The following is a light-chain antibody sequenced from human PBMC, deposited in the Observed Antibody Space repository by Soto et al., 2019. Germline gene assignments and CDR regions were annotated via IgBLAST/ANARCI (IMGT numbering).Light chain of an antibody. J-gene: IGKJ1*01. CDR3: QQRSNWPPWT. CDR2: DAS. CDR1: QSVSSY. Sequence: EIVLTQSPATLSLSPGERATLSCRASQSVSSYLAWYQQKPGQAPRLLIYDASNRATGIPARFSGSGSVTDFTLTICILEPEDFAVYYCQQRSNWPPWTFGQGTKVDI. V-gene: IGKV3-11*01.